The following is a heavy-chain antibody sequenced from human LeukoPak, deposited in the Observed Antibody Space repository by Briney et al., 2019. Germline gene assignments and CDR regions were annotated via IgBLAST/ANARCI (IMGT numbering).Heavy chain of an antibody. J-gene: IGHJ4*02. CDR3: ARAYSSGSYWNYFDY. V-gene: IGHV3-20*04. Sequence: GGSLRLSCAASGFTFDDYGMSWVRQAPGKGLEWVSGINWNGGSTGYADSVKGRFTISRDNAKNALYLQMNSLRAEDTALYYCARAYSSGSYWNYFDYWGQGTLVTVSS. CDR1: GFTFDDYG. D-gene: IGHD3-10*01. CDR2: INWNGGST.